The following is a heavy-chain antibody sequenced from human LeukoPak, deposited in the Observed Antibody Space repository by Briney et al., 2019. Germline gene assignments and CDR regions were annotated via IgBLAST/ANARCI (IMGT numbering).Heavy chain of an antibody. D-gene: IGHD3-3*01. CDR3: AREGRVGSGYYYFDY. V-gene: IGHV3-48*01. CDR1: GFTFSSYS. Sequence: GGSLRLSCAASGFTFSSYSMNWVRQAPGKGLEWVSYISGASSAIYQADSVKGRFTISRDNAKNSLNLQMNNLRAEDTAVYYCAREGRVGSGYYYFDYWGQGILVTVSS. J-gene: IGHJ4*02. CDR2: ISGASSAI.